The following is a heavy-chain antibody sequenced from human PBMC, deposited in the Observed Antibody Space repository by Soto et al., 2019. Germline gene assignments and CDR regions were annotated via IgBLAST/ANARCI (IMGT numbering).Heavy chain of an antibody. J-gene: IGHJ4*02. CDR1: GFTFSSHT. CDR3: AINQSLIIVARGHY. CDR2: MSHDGNIK. Sequence: GGSLRLSCAASGFTFSSHTMHWVRQAPGKGLEWLSLMSHDGNIKFYADSVKGRFTISRDNSKNTLYLQMNNLRAEDTALYYCAINQSLIIVARGHYWHQGTLVTVPS. D-gene: IGHD3-16*02. V-gene: IGHV3-30-3*01.